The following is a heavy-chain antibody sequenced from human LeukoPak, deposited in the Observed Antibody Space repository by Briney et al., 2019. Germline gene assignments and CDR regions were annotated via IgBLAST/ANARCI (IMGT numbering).Heavy chain of an antibody. Sequence: GDSLKISCVASGFIFSNNAMNWVRQAPGKGLEWVAAVYGGGDTKYYADSVKGRFTISRDNSKNTLYLQMNSLKAEDTAVYYCAKTAMIKIIIKSYPKGLHYWGQGTLVTVSS. V-gene: IGHV3-23*01. CDR2: VYGGGDTK. J-gene: IGHJ4*02. CDR1: GFIFSNNA. CDR3: AKTAMIKIIIKSYPKGLHY. D-gene: IGHD3-16*01.